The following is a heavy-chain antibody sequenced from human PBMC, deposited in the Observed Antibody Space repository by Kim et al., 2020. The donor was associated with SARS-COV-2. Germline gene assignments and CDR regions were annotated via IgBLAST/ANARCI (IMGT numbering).Heavy chain of an antibody. CDR1: GFTFSSYE. J-gene: IGHJ6*02. CDR3: ARELYGSATKWLDV. D-gene: IGHD3-10*01. V-gene: IGHV3-13*04. Sequence: GGSLRLSCAASGFTFSSYEMHWVRQRIGKGLEWVSAIGAAGDTFYAGSVKGRFTISRENAKNSLSLQMDSLRAGDTAVYYCARELYGSATKWLDVWGQGT. CDR2: IGAAGDT.